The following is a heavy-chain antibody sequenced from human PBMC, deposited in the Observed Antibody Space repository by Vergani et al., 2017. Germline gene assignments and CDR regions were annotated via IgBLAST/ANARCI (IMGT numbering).Heavy chain of an antibody. Sequence: VQLLESGGGLVQPGGSLRLSCAASGFTFSSYAMHWVRQAPGKGLEWVAVISYDGSNKYYADSVKGRFTISRDNSKNTLYLQMNSLRAEDTAVYYCARSVYGSGGVWGKGTTVTVSS. CDR1: GFTFSSYA. V-gene: IGHV3-30*04. CDR2: ISYDGSNK. J-gene: IGHJ6*04. CDR3: ARSVYGSGGV. D-gene: IGHD3-10*01.